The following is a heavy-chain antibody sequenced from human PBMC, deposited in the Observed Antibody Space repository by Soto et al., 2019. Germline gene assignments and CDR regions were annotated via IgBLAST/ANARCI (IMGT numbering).Heavy chain of an antibody. Sequence: SVKVSCKASGGTFSSYTISWVLQAPGQGLEWMGRIIPILGIANYAQKFQGRVTITADKSTSTAYMELSSLRSEDTAVYYCARVTRSVTTPSVHFDYWGQGTLVTVST. CDR1: GGTFSSYT. CDR2: IIPILGIA. D-gene: IGHD4-17*01. CDR3: ARVTRSVTTPSVHFDY. V-gene: IGHV1-69*02. J-gene: IGHJ4*02.